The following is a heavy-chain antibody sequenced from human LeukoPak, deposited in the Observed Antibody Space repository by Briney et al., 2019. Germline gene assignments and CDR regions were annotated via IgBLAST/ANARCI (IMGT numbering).Heavy chain of an antibody. V-gene: IGHV3-21*01. J-gene: IGHJ4*02. D-gene: IGHD3-10*01. CDR1: GFTFSSYS. Sequence: GGSLRLSCAASGFTFSSYSMNWVRQAPGKGLEWVSSISSSSSYIYYADSVKGRFTISRDNAKNSLYLQMNSLRAEDTAVYYCARDHNTYYYGSGSYSAYWGQGTLVTVSS. CDR2: ISSSSSYI. CDR3: ARDHNTYYYGSGSYSAY.